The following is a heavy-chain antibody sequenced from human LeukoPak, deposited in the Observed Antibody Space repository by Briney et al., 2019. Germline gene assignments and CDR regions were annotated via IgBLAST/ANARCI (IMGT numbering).Heavy chain of an antibody. CDR3: ATDHNWFDP. Sequence: GGSLRLSCAASGFTFNTAYMSWLRQTPGKGLEWVGRLKSRSQGGTADYAAPVKGRFTISRDDSKNTLYLQMNSLKIEDTGVYYCATDHNWFDPWGQGTLVTVSP. CDR1: GFTFNTAY. CDR2: LKSRSQGGTA. V-gene: IGHV3-15*01. J-gene: IGHJ5*02.